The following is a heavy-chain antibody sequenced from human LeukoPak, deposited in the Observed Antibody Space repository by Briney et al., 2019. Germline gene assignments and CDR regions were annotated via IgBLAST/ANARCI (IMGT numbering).Heavy chain of an antibody. D-gene: IGHD6-13*01. CDR2: IRQDGGVK. V-gene: IGHV3-7*01. CDR1: GFTFSSYW. CDR3: ARDGTAAGLYFDY. J-gene: IGHJ4*02. Sequence: GGSLRLSCAASGFTFSSYWMTWVRQAPGKGLEWVANIRQDGGVKYYMDSAKGRFTLSRDNAKSSLYLQMNSLRAEDTAVYYCARDGTAAGLYFDYWGQGTLVTVSS.